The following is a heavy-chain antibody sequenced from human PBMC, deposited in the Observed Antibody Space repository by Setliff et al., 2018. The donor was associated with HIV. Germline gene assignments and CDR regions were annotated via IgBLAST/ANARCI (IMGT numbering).Heavy chain of an antibody. V-gene: IGHV4-61*02. J-gene: IGHJ6*02. CDR2: IYTSGST. CDR1: GVSISSASYY. CDR3: ARLLTAVRSYYYGFDV. D-gene: IGHD2-21*01. Sequence: SETLSLTCTVSGVSISSASYYWSWIRQPAGKGLEWIGRIYTSGSTNYNPSLKSRVTISVDTSKNQFSLRLTAVTAADSAMYYCARLLTAVRSYYYGFDVWGQGTTVTVSS.